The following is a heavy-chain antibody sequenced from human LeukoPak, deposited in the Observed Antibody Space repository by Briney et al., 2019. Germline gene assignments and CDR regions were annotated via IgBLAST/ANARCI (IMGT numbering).Heavy chain of an antibody. D-gene: IGHD3-10*01. V-gene: IGHV4-59*11. CDR1: GGSISSHY. Sequence: PSETLSLTCTVSGGSISSHYWSWIRQPPGKGLEWIGYIYYSGSTNYNPSLKSRVTISVDTSKNQFSLKLSSVTAADTAVYYCAGAGFGELYYYYGMDVWGKGTTVTVSS. J-gene: IGHJ6*04. CDR2: IYYSGST. CDR3: AGAGFGELYYYYGMDV.